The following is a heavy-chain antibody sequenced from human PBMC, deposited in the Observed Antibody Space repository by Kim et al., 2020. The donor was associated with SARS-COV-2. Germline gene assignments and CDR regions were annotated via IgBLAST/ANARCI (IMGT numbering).Heavy chain of an antibody. CDR3: ARVKDDGVVVYAFDI. CDR2: IIPISATI. D-gene: IGHD2-21*01. CDR1: GGSLSHYE. J-gene: IGHJ3*02. Sequence: SVKVSCKASGGSLSHYELNWVRQAPGQGLEWMGGIIPISATINYAQKFQGRDTISADESTNTVYMDLSGLRSEDTAMYYCARVKDDGVVVYAFDIWGPGTMVTVSS. V-gene: IGHV1-69*13.